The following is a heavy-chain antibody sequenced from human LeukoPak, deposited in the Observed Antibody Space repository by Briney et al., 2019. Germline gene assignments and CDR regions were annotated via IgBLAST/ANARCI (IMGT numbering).Heavy chain of an antibody. CDR2: ISGNVGNT. CDR1: GFTFSSYA. J-gene: IGHJ4*02. D-gene: IGHD4/OR15-4a*01. V-gene: IGHV3-23*01. CDR3: ARRAGAYSHPYDY. Sequence: GGSLRLSCAASGFTFSSYAMSWVRQAPGKGLEWVSSISGNVGNTYYADSVKGRFTISRDNSKNTLYLQMNSLRAEDTAVYYCARRAGAYSHPYDYWGQGTLVTVSS.